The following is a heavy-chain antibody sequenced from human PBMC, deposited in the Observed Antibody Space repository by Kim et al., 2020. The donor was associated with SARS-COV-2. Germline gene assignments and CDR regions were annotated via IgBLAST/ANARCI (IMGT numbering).Heavy chain of an antibody. D-gene: IGHD1-26*01. V-gene: IGHV3-33*01. CDR1: GFTFSSYG. J-gene: IGHJ6*02. CDR3: ARLGSSPGPYYYYYYGMDV. CDR2: IWYDGSNK. Sequence: GGSLRLSCAASGFTFSSYGMHWVRQAPGKGLEWVAVIWYDGSNKYYADSVKGRFTISRDNSKNTLYLQMNSLRAEDTAVYYCARLGSSPGPYYYYYYGMDVWGQGTTVTVSS.